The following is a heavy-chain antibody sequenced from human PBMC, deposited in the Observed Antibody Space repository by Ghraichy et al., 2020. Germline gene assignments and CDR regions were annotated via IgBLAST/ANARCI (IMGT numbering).Heavy chain of an antibody. D-gene: IGHD3-9*01. V-gene: IGHV4-39*01. CDR2: IYYSGST. J-gene: IGHJ4*02. Sequence: SETLSLTCTVSGGSISSSSYYWGWIRQPPGKGLEWIGSIYYSGSTYYNPSLKSRVTISVDTSKNQFSLKLSSVTAADTAVYYCARLHTDWPEYDYWGQGTLVTVSS. CDR1: GGSISSSSYY. CDR3: ARLHTDWPEYDY.